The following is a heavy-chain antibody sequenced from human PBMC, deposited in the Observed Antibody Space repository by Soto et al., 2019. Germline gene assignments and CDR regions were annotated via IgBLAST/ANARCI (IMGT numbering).Heavy chain of an antibody. D-gene: IGHD2-15*01. V-gene: IGHV5-10-1*01. Sequence: GESLKISCKGSGYSFTKYWIIWVRQVPGKGLEWMGRIDTSYSYSHYSPSFQGHVTISVDKSISTGYLQWSSLRASDTAMYYCARYCSSSSCSQLYGMDVWGQGTTVTVSS. J-gene: IGHJ6*02. CDR1: GYSFTKYW. CDR2: IDTSYSYS. CDR3: ARYCSSSSCSQLYGMDV.